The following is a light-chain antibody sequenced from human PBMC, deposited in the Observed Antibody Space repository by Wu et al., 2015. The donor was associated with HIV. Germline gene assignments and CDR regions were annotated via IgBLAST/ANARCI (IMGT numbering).Light chain of an antibody. V-gene: IGKV3-20*01. CDR3: QHYYNWPPWT. CDR1: QSVTNNL. J-gene: IGKJ1*01. CDR2: DTS. Sequence: EIVLTQSPGTLSLSPGERATLSCRASQSVTNNLLAWYQHKPGQAPRLLIYDTSNRATGIPDRFSGSGSGTDFTLTISRLEPEDFAVYYCQHYYNWPPWTFGQGTKV.